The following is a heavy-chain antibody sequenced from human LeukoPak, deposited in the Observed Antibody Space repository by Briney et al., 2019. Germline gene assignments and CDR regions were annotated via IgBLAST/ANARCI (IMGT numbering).Heavy chain of an antibody. Sequence: GESLKISCKGSGYNFTTYWIGWVRQMPGKGLEWMGLIYPGDSDTRYSPSFQGQVTISADKSSTTAYLQWSSLKASDTAMYYCAGASYCSGDTCYSDRWGMDVWGHGTMVTVSS. CDR3: AGASYCSGDTCYSDRWGMDV. D-gene: IGHD2-15*01. CDR1: GYNFTTYW. CDR2: IYPGDSDT. V-gene: IGHV5-51*01. J-gene: IGHJ6*02.